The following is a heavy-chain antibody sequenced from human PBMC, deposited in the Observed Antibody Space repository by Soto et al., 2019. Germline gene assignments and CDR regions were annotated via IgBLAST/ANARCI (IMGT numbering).Heavy chain of an antibody. D-gene: IGHD6-19*01. V-gene: IGHV6-1*01. J-gene: IGHJ6*02. Sequence: SQTLSLTCAISGDSVSSNSAAWNWIRQSPSRGLEWLGRTYYRSKWYNDYAVSVKSRITINPDTSKNQFSLQLNSVTPEDTAVYYCARGLERVAGYYYYSYGMDVWGPGTTVTVSS. CDR3: ARGLERVAGYYYYSYGMDV. CDR2: TYYRSKWYN. CDR1: GDSVSSNSAA.